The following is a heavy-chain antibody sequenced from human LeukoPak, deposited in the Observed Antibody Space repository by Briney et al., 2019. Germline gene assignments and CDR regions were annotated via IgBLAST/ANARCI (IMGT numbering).Heavy chain of an antibody. D-gene: IGHD2/OR15-2a*01. Sequence: PGGSLRLSCAASGFTFSSYSMNWVRQAPGKGLEWVSSISSSSSYIYYADSVKGRFTISRDNAKNSLYLQMNSLRAEDTAVYYCARAYRTTTDAFDIWGQGTMVTVSS. CDR3: ARAYRTTTDAFDI. CDR1: GFTFSSYS. CDR2: ISSSSSYI. J-gene: IGHJ3*02. V-gene: IGHV3-21*01.